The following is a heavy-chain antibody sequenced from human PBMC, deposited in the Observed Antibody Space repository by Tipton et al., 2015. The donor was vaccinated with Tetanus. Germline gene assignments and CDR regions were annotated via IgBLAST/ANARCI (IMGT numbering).Heavy chain of an antibody. CDR2: IYSSGTT. Sequence: TLSLTCSVSGDSISSGGYYWSWIRQHPGKGLEWIGYIYSSGTTNYNPSLRSRVTMSVDTSKNQFSLELTSVTAADTAVYYCARSYYDLLTWNYIPYYFDYWGRGSLVTVSS. CDR1: GDSISSGGYY. J-gene: IGHJ4*02. CDR3: ARSYYDLLTWNYIPYYFDY. D-gene: IGHD3-9*01. V-gene: IGHV4-31*03.